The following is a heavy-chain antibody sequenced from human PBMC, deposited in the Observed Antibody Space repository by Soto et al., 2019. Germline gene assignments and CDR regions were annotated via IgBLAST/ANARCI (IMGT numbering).Heavy chain of an antibody. J-gene: IGHJ6*02. V-gene: IGHV1-18*01. CDR1: GYPFTHYG. D-gene: IGHD6-6*01. CDR3: ARSAARTYYYYGMDV. Sequence: ASVKVSCKSSGYPFTHYGITWVRQAPGQGLEWMGWISPYNGNTNYGQTLQGRVTLTTDTSTSTVYMELRSLRSDDTAVYYCARSAARTYYYYGMDVWGQGTTVTVSS. CDR2: ISPYNGNT.